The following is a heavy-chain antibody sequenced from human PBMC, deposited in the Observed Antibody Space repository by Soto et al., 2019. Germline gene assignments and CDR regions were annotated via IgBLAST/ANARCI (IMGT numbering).Heavy chain of an antibody. D-gene: IGHD3-22*01. J-gene: IGHJ4*02. V-gene: IGHV4-30-4*01. CDR3: ARQDTSGYAFDY. CDR1: GGSMSRGDYY. Sequence: SETLSLTCTVSGGSMSRGDYYWSWIRQPPGKGLEWIGFIYHTGSTYYSPSLKNRVAISVDTSKNQFSLKLSSVTAADTAVYYCARQDTSGYAFDYWGQGTLVTVSS. CDR2: IYHTGST.